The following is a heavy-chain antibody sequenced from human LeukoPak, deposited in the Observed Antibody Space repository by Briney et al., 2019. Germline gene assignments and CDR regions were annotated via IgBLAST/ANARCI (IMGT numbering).Heavy chain of an antibody. J-gene: IGHJ4*02. CDR1: GGTFSSYA. D-gene: IGHD5-12*01. CDR2: IIPIFGTA. Sequence: GASVKVSCKASGGTFSSYAISWVRQAPGQGLEWMGRIIPIFGTANYAQKFQGRVTITTDESTSTAYMELSSLRSEDTAAYYCAGQGGYDYSWGQGTLVTVSS. CDR3: AGQGGYDYS. V-gene: IGHV1-69*05.